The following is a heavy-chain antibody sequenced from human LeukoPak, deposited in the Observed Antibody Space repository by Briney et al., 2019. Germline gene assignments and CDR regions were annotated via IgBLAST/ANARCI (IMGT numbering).Heavy chain of an antibody. CDR2: ISYSGNT. J-gene: IGHJ5*02. CDR3: ARLSPAGMVRWLDP. V-gene: IGHV4-59*08. CDR1: GDSISSYY. Sequence: SETLSLTCTVSGDSISSYYWSWIRQPPGKGLEWIGYISYSGNTNYNPSLKSRVTMSVDTSKNQLSLKLSSVTAADTAVYYCARLSPAGMVRWLDPWGQGTLVTVSS. D-gene: IGHD2-2*01.